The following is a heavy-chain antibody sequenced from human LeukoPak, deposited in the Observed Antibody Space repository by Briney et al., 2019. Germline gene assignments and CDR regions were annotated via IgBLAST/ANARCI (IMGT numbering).Heavy chain of an antibody. Sequence: GGSLRLSCAASGFTFSSYGMHWVRQAPGKGLEWVANINQDGSEIHYVDSVKGRFTISRDNAKSSVFLQMNSPRAEDTAVYYCAREGGTSSWSPGYFDSWGQGILVTVSA. D-gene: IGHD6-13*01. J-gene: IGHJ4*02. V-gene: IGHV3-7*01. CDR1: GFTFSSYG. CDR3: AREGGTSSWSPGYFDS. CDR2: INQDGSEI.